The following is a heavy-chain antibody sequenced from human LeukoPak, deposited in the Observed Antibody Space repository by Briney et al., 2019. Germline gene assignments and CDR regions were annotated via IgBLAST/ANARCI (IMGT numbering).Heavy chain of an antibody. CDR1: GGTFSSYA. Sequence: SVKVSCKASGGTFSSYAISWVRQAPGQGLEWMGRIIPILGIANYAQKFQGRVTITADKSTSTAYMELSSLRSEDTAVYYCARAHVLLWFGELRGEYYYGMDVWGQGTTVTVSS. D-gene: IGHD3-10*01. CDR2: IIPILGIA. J-gene: IGHJ6*02. V-gene: IGHV1-69*04. CDR3: ARAHVLLWFGELRGEYYYGMDV.